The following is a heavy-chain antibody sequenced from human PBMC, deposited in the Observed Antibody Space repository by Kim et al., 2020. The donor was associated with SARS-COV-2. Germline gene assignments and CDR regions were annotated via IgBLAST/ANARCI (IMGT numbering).Heavy chain of an antibody. CDR3: ATVPGASRGWFHYYYGMDV. Sequence: WGSLRLSCAASGFTFSSYAMSWVRQAPGKGLEWVSAIRGSGGSTYYADSVKGRFTISRDNSKNTLYLQMNSLRAEDTTVYYCATVPGASRGWFHYYYGMDVWGQGTTVTVSS. CDR1: GFTFSSYA. V-gene: IGHV3-23*01. J-gene: IGHJ6*02. D-gene: IGHD6-19*01. CDR2: IRGSGGST.